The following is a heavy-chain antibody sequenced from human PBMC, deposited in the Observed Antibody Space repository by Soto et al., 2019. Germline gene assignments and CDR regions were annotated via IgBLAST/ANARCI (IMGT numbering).Heavy chain of an antibody. J-gene: IGHJ4*02. CDR3: ARYSSGWPYYFDY. V-gene: IGHV5-51*01. CDR2: IYLSDSDT. D-gene: IGHD6-19*01. Sequence: GESLKISCKGSGYSFTSYCIAWVLQMPGKGLEWMGIIYLSDSDTRYSPSFQGRVTISADKSISTAYLQWSSLKASDTAMYYCARYSSGWPYYFDYWGQGTLVTVSS. CDR1: GYSFTSYC.